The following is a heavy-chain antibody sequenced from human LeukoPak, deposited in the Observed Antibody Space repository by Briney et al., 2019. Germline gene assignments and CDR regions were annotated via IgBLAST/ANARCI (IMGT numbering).Heavy chain of an antibody. CDR1: GFTFSGSA. D-gene: IGHD5-12*01. J-gene: IGHJ4*02. CDR3: AKVGEEWLRLGSFDY. V-gene: IGHV3-73*01. Sequence: HPGGSLKLSCAASGFTFSGSAMHWVRQASGKGLEWVGRIRSRANSYVTAYAASVTGRFIISRDDSGNTAYLQMNSLRAEDTAVYYCAKVGEEWLRLGSFDYWGQGTLVTVSS. CDR2: IRSRANSYVT.